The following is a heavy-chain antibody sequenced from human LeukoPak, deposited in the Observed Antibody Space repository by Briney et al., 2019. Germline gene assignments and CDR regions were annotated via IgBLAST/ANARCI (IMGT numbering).Heavy chain of an antibody. V-gene: IGHV4-59*11. D-gene: IGHD3-10*01. CDR3: ARVSFHYHSGNYGWYFDS. CDR2: IYYNGIT. Sequence: SETLSLACTVSGGSISGQYWSLIRQPPGKGLEWIGYIYYNGITKYNPSLKSRVTISVDTSKNQFSLRLTSVTAADTAVYYCARVSFHYHSGNYGWYFDSWGQGTLVTVSS. J-gene: IGHJ4*02. CDR1: GGSISGQY.